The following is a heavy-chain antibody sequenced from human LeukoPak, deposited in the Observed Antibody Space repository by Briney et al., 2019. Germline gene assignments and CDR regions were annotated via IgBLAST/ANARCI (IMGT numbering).Heavy chain of an antibody. CDR3: AKGRYDILTGYYTSYFDY. Sequence: GGSLRLSCAASGFTFDDYAMHWVHQAPGKGLEWVSLISGDGGSTYYADSVKGRFTISRDNSKNSLYLQMNSLRTEDTALYYCAKGRYDILTGYYTSYFDYWGQGTLVTVSS. D-gene: IGHD3-9*01. J-gene: IGHJ4*02. V-gene: IGHV3-43*02. CDR2: ISGDGGST. CDR1: GFTFDDYA.